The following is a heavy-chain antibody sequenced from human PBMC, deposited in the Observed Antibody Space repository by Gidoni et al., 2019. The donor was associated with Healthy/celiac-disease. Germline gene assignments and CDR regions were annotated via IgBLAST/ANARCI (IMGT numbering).Heavy chain of an antibody. V-gene: IGHV4-59*01. D-gene: IGHD2-15*01. J-gene: IGHJ6*02. CDR1: GGSISSYY. CDR2: IYYSGST. Sequence: QVQLQESGPGLVQPSETLSLTCTVSGGSISSYYWSWIRQPPGKGLEWIGYIYYSGSTNYNPSLKSRVTISVDTSKNQFSLKLSSVTAADTAVYYCARVEYCSGGSCYGRSMDVWGQGTTVTVSS. CDR3: ARVEYCSGGSCYGRSMDV.